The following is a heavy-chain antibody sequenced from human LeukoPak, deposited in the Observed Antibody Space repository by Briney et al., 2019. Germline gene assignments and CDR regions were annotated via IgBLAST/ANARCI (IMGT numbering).Heavy chain of an antibody. Sequence: GGSLRLSCAASGFTFSSYSMNWVRQAPGKGLEWVSYISSSSSTIYYADSVKGRFTISRDNAKNSLYLQMNSLRAEDTAVYYCARDARAKYYDSSESAYWGQGTLVTVSS. D-gene: IGHD3-22*01. CDR2: ISSSSSTI. V-gene: IGHV3-48*04. CDR3: ARDARAKYYDSSESAY. J-gene: IGHJ4*02. CDR1: GFTFSSYS.